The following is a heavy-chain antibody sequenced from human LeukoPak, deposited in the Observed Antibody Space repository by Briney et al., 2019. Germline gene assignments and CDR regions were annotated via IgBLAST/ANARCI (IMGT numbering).Heavy chain of an antibody. CDR1: GFPFSSYA. Sequence: GGSLRLSCAASGFPFSSYAMQWVRQSPGKGLEWVAVISYDGIYKYYADSVQDRFNISRDNSKNILYLQMNSLRREDTALYYCAKGEVAVVAASLEYWGQGTLVTVSS. CDR2: ISYDGIYK. J-gene: IGHJ4*02. V-gene: IGHV3-30*18. D-gene: IGHD2-15*01. CDR3: AKGEVAVVAASLEY.